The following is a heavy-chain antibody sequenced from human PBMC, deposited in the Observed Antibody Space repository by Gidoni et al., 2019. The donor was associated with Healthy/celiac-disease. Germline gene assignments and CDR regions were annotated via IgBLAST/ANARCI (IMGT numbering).Heavy chain of an antibody. V-gene: IGHV3-33*01. Sequence: QVQLVESGGGVVQPGRSLRLSCAAAGFTFSSYGMHWVRQAPGKGLEWVAVIWYDGSNKYYADSVKGRFTISRDNSKNTLYLQMNSLRAEDTAVYYGARVYCSGGSCYGPFDIWGQGTMVTVSS. J-gene: IGHJ3*02. CDR2: IWYDGSNK. CDR1: GFTFSSYG. D-gene: IGHD2-15*01. CDR3: ARVYCSGGSCYGPFDI.